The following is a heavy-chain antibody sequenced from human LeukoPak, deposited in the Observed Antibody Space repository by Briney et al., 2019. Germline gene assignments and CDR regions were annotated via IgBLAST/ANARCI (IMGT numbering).Heavy chain of an antibody. D-gene: IGHD5-24*01. CDR1: GGSISSYY. CDR3: ARARRDGFYIRSDP. Sequence: SETLSLTCTVSGGSISSYYWSWIRQPPGKGLEWIGYINYSGGTNYNPSLKSRVTISVDTSKNQFSLQLSSVTAADTAVYYCARARRDGFYIRSDPWGQGNPVTVSS. J-gene: IGHJ5*02. CDR2: INYSGGT. V-gene: IGHV4-59*01.